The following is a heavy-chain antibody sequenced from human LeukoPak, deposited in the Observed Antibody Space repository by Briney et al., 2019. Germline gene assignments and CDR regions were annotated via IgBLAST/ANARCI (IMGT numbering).Heavy chain of an antibody. D-gene: IGHD2-21*02. CDR1: GVSISSGGYY. CDR2: IYHSGST. J-gene: IGHJ5*02. V-gene: IGHV4-31*03. Sequence: SETLSLTCSVSGVSISSGGYYWSWIRQHPGKGLEWIGYIYHSGSTYYNPSLKSRVTISVDTSKNQFSLKLNSVTAADTAVYYCARDLKGGAYCGGDCYPGGFDPWGQGTLVTVSS. CDR3: ARDLKGGAYCGGDCYPGGFDP.